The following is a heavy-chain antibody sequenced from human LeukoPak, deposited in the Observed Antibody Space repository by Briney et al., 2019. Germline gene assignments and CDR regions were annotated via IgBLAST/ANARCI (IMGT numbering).Heavy chain of an antibody. Sequence: ASVKVSCKASGYTFTGCYMHWVRQAPGQGLEWMGWINPNSGGTNYAQKFQGRVTMTRDTSISTAYMELSRLRSDDTAVYYCASPLFSIAAAGRDYWGQGTLVTVSS. D-gene: IGHD6-13*01. CDR3: ASPLFSIAAAGRDY. V-gene: IGHV1-2*02. J-gene: IGHJ4*02. CDR1: GYTFTGCY. CDR2: INPNSGGT.